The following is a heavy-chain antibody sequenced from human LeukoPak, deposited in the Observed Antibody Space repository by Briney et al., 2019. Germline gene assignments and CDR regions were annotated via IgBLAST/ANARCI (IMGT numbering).Heavy chain of an antibody. J-gene: IGHJ4*02. CDR1: GWIFTSYD. CDR3: ARAQVVAATPVSQYYFDY. D-gene: IGHD2-15*01. Sequence: ASVKVSCKGSGWIFTSYDINWVRQATGQGLEWMGWMNPNSGNTGYAQKFQGRVTMTRNTSISTAYMELSSLRSEDTAVYYCARAQVVAATPVSQYYFDYWGQGTLVTVSS. V-gene: IGHV1-8*01. CDR2: MNPNSGNT.